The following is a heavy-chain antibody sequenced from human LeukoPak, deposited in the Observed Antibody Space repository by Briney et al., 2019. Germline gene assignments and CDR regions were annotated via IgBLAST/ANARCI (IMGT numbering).Heavy chain of an antibody. CDR3: ARDPPGIAAAGSGMDV. CDR2: IYSGGST. V-gene: IGHV3-53*01. Sequence: GGLLSLSCAAAVITSSSNNMSWRHEAPGKLLEGAFIIYSGGSTYYADSVKGRFTISRDNSKNTLYLQMNSLRAEDTAVYYCARDPPGIAAAGSGMDVWGQGTTVTVSS. CDR1: VITSSSNN. J-gene: IGHJ6*02. D-gene: IGHD6-13*01.